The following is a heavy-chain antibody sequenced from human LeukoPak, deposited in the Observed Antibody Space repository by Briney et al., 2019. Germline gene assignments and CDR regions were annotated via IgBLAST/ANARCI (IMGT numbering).Heavy chain of an antibody. V-gene: IGHV1-18*01. J-gene: IGHJ4*02. D-gene: IGHD5-12*01. CDR2: ISAYNGNT. Sequence: GASVKVSCKASGYTFTSYGISWVRQAPGQGLEWMGWISAYNGNTNYAQKLQGRVTMTTDTSTSTAYMELRSLRSDDTAVYYCARESPRGYSGYAPDYWGQGTLVTVSS. CDR1: GYTFTSYG. CDR3: ARESPRGYSGYAPDY.